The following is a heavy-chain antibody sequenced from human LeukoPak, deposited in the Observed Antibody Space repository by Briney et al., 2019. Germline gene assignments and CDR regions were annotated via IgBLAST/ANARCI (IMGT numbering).Heavy chain of an antibody. CDR1: GYTLTELS. V-gene: IGHV1-24*01. CDR3: ARDRRAIFGVVPRYYFDY. J-gene: IGHJ4*02. D-gene: IGHD3-3*01. Sequence: ASVKVSCTVSGYTLTELSMHWVRQAPGKGLEWMGGYDPEDGETIYAQKFQGRVTMTRDTSTSTVYMELSSLRSEDTAVYYCARDRRAIFGVVPRYYFDYWGQGTLVTVSS. CDR2: YDPEDGET.